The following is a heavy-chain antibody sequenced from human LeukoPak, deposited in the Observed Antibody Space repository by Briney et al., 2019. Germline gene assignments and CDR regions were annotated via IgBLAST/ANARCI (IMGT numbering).Heavy chain of an antibody. V-gene: IGHV3-48*03. Sequence: GGSLRLSCEASGFTFSSYWMSWVRQAPGKGLEWVSYISSSGSTIYYADAVKGRFTISRDNAKNSLYLQMNSLRAEDTAVYYCAELGITMIGGVWGKGTTVTISS. J-gene: IGHJ6*04. CDR2: ISSSGSTI. CDR3: AELGITMIGGV. CDR1: GFTFSSYW. D-gene: IGHD3-10*02.